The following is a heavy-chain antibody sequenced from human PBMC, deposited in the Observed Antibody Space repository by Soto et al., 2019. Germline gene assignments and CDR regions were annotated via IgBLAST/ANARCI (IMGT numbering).Heavy chain of an antibody. CDR1: GFTSGFTFSSYA. D-gene: IGHD2-15*01. CDR3: VKYHMLPSLRWFDP. V-gene: IGHV3-23*01. Sequence: GGSLRLSCEASGFTSGFTFSSYAMAWVRQAPGKGLEWVSTITASTSATYYAESVKGRFTISRDNSKNTLDLQMNSLRPEDTAVYYCVKYHMLPSLRWFDPWGQGTLVTVSS. J-gene: IGHJ5*02. CDR2: ITASTSAT.